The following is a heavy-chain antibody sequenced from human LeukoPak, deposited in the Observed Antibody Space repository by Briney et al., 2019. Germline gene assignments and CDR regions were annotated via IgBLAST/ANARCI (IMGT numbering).Heavy chain of an antibody. J-gene: IGHJ4*02. D-gene: IGHD3-9*01. CDR3: AKYTYYDILTGYCDFDY. Sequence: GGSLRLSCAASGFTFSSYSMNWVRQAPGKGLEWVSSISSSSSYIYYADSVKGRFTISRDNSKNTLYLQMNSLRAEDTAVYYCAKYTYYDILTGYCDFDYWGQGTLVTVSS. V-gene: IGHV3-21*04. CDR2: ISSSSSYI. CDR1: GFTFSSYS.